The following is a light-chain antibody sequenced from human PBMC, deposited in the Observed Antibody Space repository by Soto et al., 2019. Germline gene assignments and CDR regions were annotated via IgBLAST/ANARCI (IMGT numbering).Light chain of an antibody. CDR2: WAS. CDR1: QSVLYSSDNKNY. J-gene: IGKJ2*01. Sequence: DIVMTQSPDSLTVSLGERATINCKSSQSVLYSSDNKNYLAWYQQKPGQPPKLLIYWASTRESGVPDRFSGSGSGTEFTLTISSLQAEDGAVYYCQQYYNTPYTFGQGTKLEIK. V-gene: IGKV4-1*01. CDR3: QQYYNTPYT.